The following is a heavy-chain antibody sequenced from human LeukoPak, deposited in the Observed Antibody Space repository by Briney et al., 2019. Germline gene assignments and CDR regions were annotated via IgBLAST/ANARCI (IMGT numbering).Heavy chain of an antibody. Sequence: SETLSLACTVSGGSISTYYWTWIRQSPVKGLEWIGYTQYRGYADYSPSLKSRVTISVDTSNNQCSLRLSSVTAADTAVYYCARVGSLTTFDWGQGTLVTVSS. J-gene: IGHJ4*02. D-gene: IGHD4-17*01. CDR3: ARVGSLTTFD. CDR1: GGSISTYY. CDR2: TQYRGYA. V-gene: IGHV4-59*01.